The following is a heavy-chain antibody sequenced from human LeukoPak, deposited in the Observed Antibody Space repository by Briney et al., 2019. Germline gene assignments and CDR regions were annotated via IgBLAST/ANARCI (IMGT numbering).Heavy chain of an antibody. CDR2: ISWNSGSV. Sequence: GGSLRLSCAASGFTFSSYAMSWVRQAPGKGLEWVSGISWNSGSVGYADSVKGRFTISRDNAKNSLYLQMNSLRVEDTAVYYCARDLGATIFDFDYWGQGTLVTVSS. CDR3: ARDLGATIFDFDY. CDR1: GFTFSSYA. J-gene: IGHJ4*02. V-gene: IGHV3-23*01. D-gene: IGHD1-26*01.